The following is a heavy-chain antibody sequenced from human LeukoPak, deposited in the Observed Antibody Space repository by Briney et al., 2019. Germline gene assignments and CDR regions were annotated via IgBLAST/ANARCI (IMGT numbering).Heavy chain of an antibody. D-gene: IGHD6-19*01. CDR3: AREVIAVAGYYYYYYMDV. CDR2: IYHNGST. CDR1: GYSISSGYY. Sequence: PSETLSLTCTVSGYSISSGYYWGWIRQPPGKGLEWIGSIYHNGSTYYNPSLKSRVTISVDTSKNQFSLKLSSVTAADTAVYYCAREVIAVAGYYYYYYMDVWGKGTTVTVSS. J-gene: IGHJ6*03. V-gene: IGHV4-38-2*02.